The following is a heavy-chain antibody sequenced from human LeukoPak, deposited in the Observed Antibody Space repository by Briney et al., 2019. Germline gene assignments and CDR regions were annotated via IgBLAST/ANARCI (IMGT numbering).Heavy chain of an antibody. V-gene: IGHV3-33*01. Sequence: PGGSLRLSCVASGFTFSSFGMHWVRQAPGKGLEWVAVIWHDGTQKYYAESVKGRFSISRDYSKNTVYLEMNGLRAEDTAVYYCGRDWRTESADYWGQGTLLTVSS. CDR2: IWHDGTQK. D-gene: IGHD3-3*01. CDR3: GRDWRTESADY. CDR1: GFTFSSFG. J-gene: IGHJ4*02.